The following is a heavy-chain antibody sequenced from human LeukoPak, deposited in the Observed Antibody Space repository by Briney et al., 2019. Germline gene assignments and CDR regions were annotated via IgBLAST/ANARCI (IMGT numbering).Heavy chain of an antibody. Sequence: PGGSLRLSCSASGFTFSNYAMHWVRQAPGKGLEYVSAISNNGGSTYYADSVKGRFTISRDNSKNTLYLQMSSLRAEDTAVYYCVKGTMIVVVTQTFDYWGRGTLVTVSS. J-gene: IGHJ4*02. CDR2: ISNNGGST. CDR1: GFTFSNYA. CDR3: VKGTMIVVVTQTFDY. V-gene: IGHV3-64D*09. D-gene: IGHD3-22*01.